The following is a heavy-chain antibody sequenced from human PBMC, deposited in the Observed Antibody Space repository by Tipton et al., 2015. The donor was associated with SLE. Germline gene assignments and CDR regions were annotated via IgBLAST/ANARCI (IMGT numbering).Heavy chain of an antibody. Sequence: TLSLTCNVSGGSISSGGYHWHWIRQLPGKDLEWIGYIYYSGSTYYSPSLKRRVAISVDMSKKQFSLSLSSVTAADTAVYFCARDLLSDWNSVLESWGQGTLVTVSS. V-gene: IGHV4-31*03. CDR2: IYYSGST. CDR3: ARDLLSDWNSVLES. J-gene: IGHJ4*02. CDR1: GGSISSGGYH. D-gene: IGHD1-7*01.